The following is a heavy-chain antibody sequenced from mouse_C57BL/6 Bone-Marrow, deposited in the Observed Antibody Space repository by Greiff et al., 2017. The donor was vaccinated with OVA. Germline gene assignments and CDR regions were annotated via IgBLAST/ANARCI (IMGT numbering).Heavy chain of an antibody. J-gene: IGHJ3*01. CDR1: GYSFTGYY. D-gene: IGHD2-12*01. Sequence: VQLKESGPELVKPGASVKISCKASGYSFTGYYMNWVKQSPEKSLEWIGEINPSTGGTTYNQKFKAKATLTVDKSSSTAYMQLKSLTSEDSAVYYCSYSFSCACWGRGTLVTVTA. CDR3: SYSFSCAC. CDR2: INPSTGGT. V-gene: IGHV1-42*01.